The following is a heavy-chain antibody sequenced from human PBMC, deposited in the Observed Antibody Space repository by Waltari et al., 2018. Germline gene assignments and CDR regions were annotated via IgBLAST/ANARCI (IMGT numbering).Heavy chain of an antibody. CDR3: ALGYCSSTSCSSYDY. CDR2: ISWECGST. CDR1: GFTFADYT. J-gene: IGHJ4*02. V-gene: IGHV3-43*01. Sequence: EVQLVESGGVVVQPGGSLRLSCAASGFTFADYTMHWVRQAPGKGLEWVSLISWECGSTYYADSVKGRFTSSRDNSKNSLYLQMNSLRTEDTALYYCALGYCSSTSCSSYDYWGQGTLVTVSS. D-gene: IGHD2-2*01.